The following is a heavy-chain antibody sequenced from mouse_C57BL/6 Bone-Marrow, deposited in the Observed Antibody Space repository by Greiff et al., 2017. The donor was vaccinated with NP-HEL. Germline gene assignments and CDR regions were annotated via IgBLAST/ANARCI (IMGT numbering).Heavy chain of an antibody. CDR1: GYTFTSYW. D-gene: IGHD1-1*01. V-gene: IGHV1-69*01. CDR3: ARPQYDGSSYGFAY. Sequence: QVQLQQPGAELVMPGASVKLSCKASGYTFTSYWMNWVKQRPGKGLEWIGEIDPSDGYTNYNQKFKGKSTLTVDKSSSTAYMQLSSLTSEDSAVDDYARPQYDGSSYGFAYWGQGTPLTVSA. CDR2: IDPSDGYT. J-gene: IGHJ3*01.